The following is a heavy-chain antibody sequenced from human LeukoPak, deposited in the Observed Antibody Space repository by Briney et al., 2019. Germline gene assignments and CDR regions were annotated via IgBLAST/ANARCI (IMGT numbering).Heavy chain of an antibody. CDR3: AKDLHWWEHNPPGY. CDR2: ISDDGNNK. CDR1: GFTFSSYS. J-gene: IGHJ4*02. D-gene: IGHD1-26*01. Sequence: GGSLRLSCAASGFTFSSYSMHWVRQAPGKGLEWVAVISDDGNNKHYADSVKGQFTISRDNSKNTLYLQMNSLRTEDTAVYYCAKDLHWWEHNPPGYWGQGTLVTVSS. V-gene: IGHV3-30*18.